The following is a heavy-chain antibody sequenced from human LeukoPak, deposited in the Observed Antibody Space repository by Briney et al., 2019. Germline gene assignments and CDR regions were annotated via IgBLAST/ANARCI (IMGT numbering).Heavy chain of an antibody. J-gene: IGHJ4*02. V-gene: IGHV4-59*08. CDR3: ARRGATGTTYYFDY. CDR2: IYYSGST. Sequence: SETLSLTCTVSGGSISSYYWSWIRQPPGKGLGWIGYIYYSGSTNYNPSLKSRVTISVDTSKNQFSLKLSSVTAADTAVYYCARRGATGTTYYFDYWGQGTLVTVSS. CDR1: GGSISSYY. D-gene: IGHD1-1*01.